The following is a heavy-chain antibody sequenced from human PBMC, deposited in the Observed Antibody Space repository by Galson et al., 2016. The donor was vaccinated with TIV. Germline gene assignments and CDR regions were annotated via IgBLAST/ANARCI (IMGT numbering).Heavy chain of an antibody. V-gene: IGHV1-18*01. D-gene: IGHD2/OR15-2a*01. CDR2: ISGYNGNT. CDR3: TFLPIYRNSWEHVPNGLDV. CDR1: GYTFSNYG. Sequence: SVKVSCKASGYTFSNYGVSWIRQAPGHGLEWMGWISGYNGNTNYAQKFQGRVTITADQSTDTSHMELSSLRFEDTAVYYCTFLPIYRNSWEHVPNGLDVWGQGTTVTVSS. J-gene: IGHJ6*02.